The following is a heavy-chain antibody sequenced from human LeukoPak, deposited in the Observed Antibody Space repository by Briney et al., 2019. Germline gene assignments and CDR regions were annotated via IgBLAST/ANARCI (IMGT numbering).Heavy chain of an antibody. Sequence: PSETLSLTCAVYGGSFSGYYWSWIRQPPGKGLEWIGEINHSGSTNYNPSLKSRVTISVDTSKNQFSLKLSSVTAADTAVYYCARGFGELRFLEPNPLGNAFDIWGQGTMVTVSS. CDR3: ARGFGELRFLEPNPLGNAFDI. CDR2: INHSGST. J-gene: IGHJ3*02. D-gene: IGHD3-3*01. V-gene: IGHV4-34*01. CDR1: GGSFSGYY.